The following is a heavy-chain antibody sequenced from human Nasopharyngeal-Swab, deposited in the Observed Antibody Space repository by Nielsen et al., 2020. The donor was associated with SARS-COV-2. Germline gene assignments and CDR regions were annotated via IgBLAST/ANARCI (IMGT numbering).Heavy chain of an antibody. CDR3: ARDARAGGNSNWFDP. CDR1: GGSISSYY. V-gene: IGHV4-4*07. CDR2: IYTSGST. J-gene: IGHJ5*02. D-gene: IGHD4-23*01. Sequence: SETLSLTCTVSGGSISSYYWSWIRQPAGKGLEWIGRIYTSGSTNYNPSLKSRVTISVDTSKNQFSLKLSSVTAADTAVYYCARDARAGGNSNWFDPWGQGTLVTVSS.